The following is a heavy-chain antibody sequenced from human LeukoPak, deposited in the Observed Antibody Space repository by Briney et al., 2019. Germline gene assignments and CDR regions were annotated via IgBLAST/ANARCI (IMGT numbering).Heavy chain of an antibody. D-gene: IGHD5-18*01. Sequence: GSLRLSCAASGFTLSDYYMSWIRQAPGKGLEWVSYISSSSGYTNYADSVKGRFTIFRDNAKNSLYLQMNSLRAEDTAVYYCARANTAMVPDIWGQGTMVTVSS. V-gene: IGHV3-11*06. J-gene: IGHJ3*02. CDR1: GFTLSDYY. CDR3: ARANTAMVPDI. CDR2: ISSSSGYT.